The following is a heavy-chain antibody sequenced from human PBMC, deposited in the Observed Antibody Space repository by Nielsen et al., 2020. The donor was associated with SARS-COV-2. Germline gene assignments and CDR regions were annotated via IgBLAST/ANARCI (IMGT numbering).Heavy chain of an antibody. J-gene: IGHJ4*02. CDR1: GYYFNTYW. CDR3: ATTIRGFLYGAFDT. CDR2: IYPGSSDT. D-gene: IGHD4/OR15-4a*01. V-gene: IGHV5-51*01. Sequence: GESLKISCQGSGYYFNTYWIAWVRQVPGKGPECVGMIYPGSSDTRYSPSFQGQVTISADKSINTIYLHWRSLKTSDTATYYCATTIRGFLYGAFDTWGQGTLVDVSS.